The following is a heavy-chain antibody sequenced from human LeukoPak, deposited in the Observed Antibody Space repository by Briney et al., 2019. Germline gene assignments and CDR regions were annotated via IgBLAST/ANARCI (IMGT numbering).Heavy chain of an antibody. V-gene: IGHV3-7*01. CDR3: ARDRRPRISDY. CDR2: IKQDGSEK. Sequence: GGSLRISCAASGFTFSSYWMSWFRQAPGRGLEWVANIKQDGSEKYYVDSVKGRFTISRDNAKNSLYLQMNSLRAEDTAVYYCARDRRPRISDYWGQGTLVTVSS. D-gene: IGHD2/OR15-2a*01. J-gene: IGHJ4*02. CDR1: GFTFSSYW.